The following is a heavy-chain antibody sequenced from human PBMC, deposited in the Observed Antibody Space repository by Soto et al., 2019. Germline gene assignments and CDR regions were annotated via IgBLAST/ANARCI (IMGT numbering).Heavy chain of an antibody. Sequence: QVQLQESGPGLVKPSETLSLTCTVSGGSISSYYWSWIRQPPGKGLEWIGYIYYSGSTNYNPSLKRRVTISLDTPKYQFALTLSSVTAADTAVYYSASHSAYVDFRGVKVEGFDPWGQGPLVTVSS. CDR1: GGSISSYY. J-gene: IGHJ5*02. CDR3: ASHSAYVDFRGVKVEGFDP. V-gene: IGHV4-59*08. CDR2: IYYSGST. D-gene: IGHD3-10*01.